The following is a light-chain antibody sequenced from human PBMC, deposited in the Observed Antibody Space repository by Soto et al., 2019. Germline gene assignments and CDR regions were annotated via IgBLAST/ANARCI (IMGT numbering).Light chain of an antibody. V-gene: IGKV1-6*01. CDR1: QGIRDD. CDR3: QQDYSYPLT. CDR2: ATS. Sequence: AIQMTQSPSSLSASVGDRVTITCRASQGIRDDLGWYQQKPGKAPKLLMYATSTLQSGVPSRFSGSGSGTDFTLTISSLQPEDFATYYWQQDYSYPLTFGQGTKVEIK. J-gene: IGKJ1*01.